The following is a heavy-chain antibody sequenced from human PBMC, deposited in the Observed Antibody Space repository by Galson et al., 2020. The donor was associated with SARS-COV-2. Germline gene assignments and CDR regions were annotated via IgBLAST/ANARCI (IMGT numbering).Heavy chain of an antibody. V-gene: IGHV3-30*04. CDR3: AREGGNYFDY. CDR2: ISYDGSNK. J-gene: IGHJ4*02. CDR1: GFTFSSYA. Sequence: GGSLRLSCAASGFTFSSYAMHWVRQAPGKGLEWVAVISYDGSNKYYADSVKGRFTISRDNSKNTLYLQMNSLRAEDTAVYYCAREGGNYFDYWGQGTLVTVSS. D-gene: IGHD3-16*01.